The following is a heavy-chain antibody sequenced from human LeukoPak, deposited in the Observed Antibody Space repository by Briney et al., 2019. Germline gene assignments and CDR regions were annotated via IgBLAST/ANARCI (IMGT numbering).Heavy chain of an antibody. D-gene: IGHD6-6*01. J-gene: IGHJ4*02. CDR2: INPSGGST. V-gene: IGHV1-46*01. Sequence: ASVKVSCKASGYTFTSYYMHWVRQAPGQGLEWMGIINPSGGSTNYAQKLQGRVTMTTDTSTSTAYMELRSLRSDDTAVYYCARGSSGDYWGQGTLVTVSS. CDR1: GYTFTSYY. CDR3: ARGSSGDY.